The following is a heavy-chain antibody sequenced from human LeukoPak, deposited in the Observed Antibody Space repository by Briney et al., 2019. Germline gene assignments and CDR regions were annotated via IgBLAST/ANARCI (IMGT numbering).Heavy chain of an antibody. V-gene: IGHV3-21*01. CDR2: ISSGSSYI. CDR3: ARACYYGSGSIPCFGY. J-gene: IGHJ4*02. CDR1: GFTFSTYS. D-gene: IGHD3-10*01. Sequence: GGSLRLSCAASGFTFSTYSMNWVRQAPGKGLEWVSSISSGSSYIYYADSLKGRFTISRDNAKNSLYLQVNSLRAEDTAVYYCARACYYGSGSIPCFGYWGQGTLVTVSS.